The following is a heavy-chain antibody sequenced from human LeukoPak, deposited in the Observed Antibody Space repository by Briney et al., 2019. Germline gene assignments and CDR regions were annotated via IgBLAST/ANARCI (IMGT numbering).Heavy chain of an antibody. Sequence: SETLSLTCAVYGGSFSGYYWSWIRQPTGKGLEWIGEINHSGSTNYNPSLKSRVTISVDTSKNQFSLKLSSVTAADTAVYYCAGGEYSYGYLGYWGQGTLVTLSS. CDR3: AGGEYSYGYLGY. D-gene: IGHD5-18*01. V-gene: IGHV4-34*01. J-gene: IGHJ4*02. CDR2: INHSGST. CDR1: GGSFSGYY.